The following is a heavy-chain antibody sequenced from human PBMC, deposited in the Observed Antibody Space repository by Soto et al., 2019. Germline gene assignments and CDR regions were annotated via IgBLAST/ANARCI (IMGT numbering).Heavy chain of an antibody. CDR2: IYTSGST. D-gene: IGHD5-12*01. CDR1: GGSISSYY. V-gene: IGHV4-4*07. J-gene: IGHJ6*02. CDR3: ARGTAPGSLQFGRDYYGMDV. Sequence: SETLSLTCTVSGGSISSYYWSWIRQPAGKGLEWIGRIYTSGSTNYNPSLKSRVTMSVDTSKNQFSLKLSSVTAADTAVYYCARGTAPGSLQFGRDYYGMDVWGQGTTVTFSS.